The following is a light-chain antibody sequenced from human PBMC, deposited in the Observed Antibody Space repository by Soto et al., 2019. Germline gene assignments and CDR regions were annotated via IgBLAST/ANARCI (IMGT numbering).Light chain of an antibody. J-gene: IGKJ1*01. Sequence: ETVLTQSPGTLSLSPGERATLSCRASQSISSSFLAWYQQKPGQAPRLLIYGVSSRATGIPDRFSGSGSGTDFTLTISRLEPEDAAVYYCQQYVRSPPSWTFGQGTKVEIK. CDR3: QQYVRSPPSWT. V-gene: IGKV3-20*01. CDR2: GVS. CDR1: QSISSSF.